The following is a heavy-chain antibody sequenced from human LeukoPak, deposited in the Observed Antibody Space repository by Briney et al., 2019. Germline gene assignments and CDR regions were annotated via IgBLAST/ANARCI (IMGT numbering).Heavy chain of an antibody. CDR2: IYYSGSS. D-gene: IGHD4-23*01. CDR1: GGSISSHY. V-gene: IGHV4-59*11. J-gene: IGHJ3*02. CDR3: ARDRALYGGNSGDLDAFDI. Sequence: PSETLSLTCTVSGGSISSHYWSWIRQPPGKGLEWIGYIYYSGSSYYNPSLKSRVTISVDTSKNQFSLKLSSVTAADTAVYYCARDRALYGGNSGDLDAFDIWGQGTMVTVSS.